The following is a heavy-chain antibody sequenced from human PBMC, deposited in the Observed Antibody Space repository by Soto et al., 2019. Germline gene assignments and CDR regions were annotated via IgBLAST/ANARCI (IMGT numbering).Heavy chain of an antibody. CDR3: ARDLGYQLLYGGASHYYYGMDV. V-gene: IGHV1-69*13. J-gene: IGHJ6*02. CDR2: IIPIFGTA. Sequence: GASVKVSCKASGGTFSSYAISWVRQAPGQGLEWMGGIIPIFGTANYAQKFQGRVTITAAEYTSTAYMELSSLRSEDTAVYYCARDLGYQLLYGGASHYYYGMDVWGQGTTVTVSS. D-gene: IGHD2-2*02. CDR1: GGTFSSYA.